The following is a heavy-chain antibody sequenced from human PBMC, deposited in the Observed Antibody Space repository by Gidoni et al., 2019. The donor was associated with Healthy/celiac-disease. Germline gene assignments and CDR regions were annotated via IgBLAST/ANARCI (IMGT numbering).Heavy chain of an antibody. V-gene: IGHV1-69*01. CDR2: IIPIFGTA. Sequence: QVQLVQSVAEVKKPGSSVKVSCKASAGTFSSYAISWVRQAPGQGLEWMGGIIPIFGTANYAQKFQGRVTITADESTSTAYMELSSLRSEDTAVYYCARLGGYSYGTHFDYWGQGTLVTVSS. D-gene: IGHD5-18*01. J-gene: IGHJ4*02. CDR3: ARLGGYSYGTHFDY. CDR1: AGTFSSYA.